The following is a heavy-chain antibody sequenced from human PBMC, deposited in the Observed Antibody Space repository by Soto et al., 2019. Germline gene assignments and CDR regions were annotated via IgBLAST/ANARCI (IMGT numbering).Heavy chain of an antibody. V-gene: IGHV3-64D*06. CDR2: ISSNGGST. CDR3: VKDRWVDY. J-gene: IGHJ4*02. CDR1: GFTFSSYA. Sequence: PGGALRPSCSVSGFTFSSYAMHWIRLAPGKGLEYVSSISSNGGSTYYADSVKGRFTISRDNSKNTLNLQMSSLTTGDTAVYYGVKDRWVDYWGQGTLVTVSS. D-gene: IGHD6-13*01.